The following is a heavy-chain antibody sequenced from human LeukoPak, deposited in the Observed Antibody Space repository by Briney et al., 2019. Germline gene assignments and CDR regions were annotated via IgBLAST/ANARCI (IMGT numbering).Heavy chain of an antibody. D-gene: IGHD6-19*01. CDR1: GYTFTSYS. Sequence: GASVKVSCKASGYTFTSYSISWVRQAPGQGLEWMGWISAYNGNTNYAQKLQGRVTMTTDTSTSTAYMELRSLRSDDTAVYYCARGNRKSSGWYVTYYYYYYMDVWGKGTTVTVSS. CDR2: ISAYNGNT. J-gene: IGHJ6*03. CDR3: ARGNRKSSGWYVTYYYYYYMDV. V-gene: IGHV1-18*01.